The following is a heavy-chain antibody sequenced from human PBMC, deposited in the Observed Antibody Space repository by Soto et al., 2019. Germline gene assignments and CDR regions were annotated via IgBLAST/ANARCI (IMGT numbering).Heavy chain of an antibody. CDR1: GGSISSGDYY. J-gene: IGHJ5*02. Sequence: PSETLSLTCTVSGGSISSGDYYWSWIRQPPGKGLEWIGYIYYSGSTYYNPSLKSRVTISVDTSKNQFSLKLSSVTAADTAVYYCARGAWFGETNWFDPWGKGTLVTVSS. CDR3: ARGAWFGETNWFDP. CDR2: IYYSGST. V-gene: IGHV4-30-4*01. D-gene: IGHD3-10*01.